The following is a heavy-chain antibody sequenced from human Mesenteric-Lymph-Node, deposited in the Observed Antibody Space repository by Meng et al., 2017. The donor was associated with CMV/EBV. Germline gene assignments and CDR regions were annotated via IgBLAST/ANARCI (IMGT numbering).Heavy chain of an antibody. D-gene: IGHD2-15*01. Sequence: CAFSGISLRTSGVGVGWIRRPPGKALRWLALIYWDDDKRYSPSLKSRLTIPKDTSKNQVVLTMTNMDPVDTATYYCAHSYSGAPLYWGQGTLVTVSS. CDR1: GISLRTSGVG. CDR3: AHSYSGAPLY. CDR2: IYWDDDK. V-gene: IGHV2-5*02. J-gene: IGHJ4*02.